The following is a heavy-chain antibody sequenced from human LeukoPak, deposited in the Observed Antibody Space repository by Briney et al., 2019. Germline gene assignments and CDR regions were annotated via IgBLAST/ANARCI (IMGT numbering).Heavy chain of an antibody. J-gene: IGHJ5*02. CDR2: IYYSGRT. V-gene: IGHV4-59*12. CDR1: GGSIRSSY. CDR3: ASVTVFYNWFDP. Sequence: SETLSLTCTVSGGSIRSSYWSWIRQPPGKGLEWIGYIYYSGRTNYNPSLKSRVTISVDTSKNQFSLKLSSVTAADTAVYYCASVTVFYNWFDPWGQGTLVTVSS. D-gene: IGHD4-11*01.